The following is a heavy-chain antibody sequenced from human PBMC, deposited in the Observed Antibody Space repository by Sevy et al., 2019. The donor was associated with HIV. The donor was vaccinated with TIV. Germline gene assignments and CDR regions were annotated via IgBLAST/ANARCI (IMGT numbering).Heavy chain of an antibody. D-gene: IGHD5-12*01. CDR2: IKQDGSEK. CDR1: GFTFNSYW. CDR3: AREGSPYDTYYYYYGMDV. Sequence: GGSLRLSCAASGFTFNSYWMSRVRQAPGKGLEWVANIKQDGSEKYYVDSEKGRFTNSRNNSQNSLFLQMNTLRAEDTAVYYCAREGSPYDTYYYYYGMDVWGQGTTVTVSS. V-gene: IGHV3-7*01. J-gene: IGHJ6*02.